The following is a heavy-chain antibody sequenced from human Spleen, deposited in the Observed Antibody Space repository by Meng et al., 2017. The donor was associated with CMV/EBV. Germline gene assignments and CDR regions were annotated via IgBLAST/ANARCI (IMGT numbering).Heavy chain of an antibody. V-gene: IGHV1-69*05. D-gene: IGHD2-2*01. Sequence: SGGTFSRYAISWGRQSPGQGIEWRGMIIPAYRTTNYAQKFQGRGTITTDESTSTAYMELGGLRSEDTAVYYCARDHDIVVSGWFDPWGQGTLVTVSS. J-gene: IGHJ5*02. CDR3: ARDHDIVVSGWFDP. CDR2: IIPAYRTT. CDR1: GGTFSRYA.